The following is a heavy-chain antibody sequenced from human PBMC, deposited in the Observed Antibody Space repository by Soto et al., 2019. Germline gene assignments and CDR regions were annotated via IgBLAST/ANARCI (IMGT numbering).Heavy chain of an antibody. CDR3: ARSRRAYYYGLDV. CDR2: VSAYNDNT. J-gene: IGHJ6*02. V-gene: IGHV1-18*01. D-gene: IGHD1-26*01. Sequence: ASVKVSCKASGYSFSTYGITWVRQAPGQGLEWMGWVSAYNDNTNYAQRLQGRVTLTTDTSTTTAHMELRSLTSDDTAVYYCARSRRAYYYGLDVWGQGTTVTVSS. CDR1: GYSFSTYG.